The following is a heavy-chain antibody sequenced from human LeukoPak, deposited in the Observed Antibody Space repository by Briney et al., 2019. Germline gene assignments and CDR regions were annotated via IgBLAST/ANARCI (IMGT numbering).Heavy chain of an antibody. Sequence: GASVKVSCKASGGTFSSYAISWVRQAPGQGLEWMGGIIPIFGTANYAQKFQGRVTITADKSTSTAYMELSSLRSEDTAVYYCARGVTPPPDDYWGQGTLVTVSS. V-gene: IGHV1-69*06. CDR3: ARGVTPPPDDY. J-gene: IGHJ4*02. CDR1: GGTFSSYA. CDR2: IIPIFGTA. D-gene: IGHD4-23*01.